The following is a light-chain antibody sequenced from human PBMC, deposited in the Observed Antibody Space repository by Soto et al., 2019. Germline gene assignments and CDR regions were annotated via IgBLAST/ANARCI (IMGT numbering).Light chain of an antibody. J-gene: IGKJ1*01. CDR3: QQYYSSPQT. CDR1: HSVVDSSNNKNY. V-gene: IGKV4-1*01. Sequence: DIVMTQSPDSLAVSLGERATINFKSSHSVVDSSNNKNYLDWYQQKPGQPPKLLIYWASTRESGVPERFSGSGSGTDFTLTISSLQAEDVAVYYCQQYYSSPQTFGQGTKVDIK. CDR2: WAS.